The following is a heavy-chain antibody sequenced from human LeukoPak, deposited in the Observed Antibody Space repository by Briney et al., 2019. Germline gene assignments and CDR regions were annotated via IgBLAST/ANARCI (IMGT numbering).Heavy chain of an antibody. CDR3: AKDFYGDYSGSCFDY. CDR1: GFTFSSYG. CDR2: IRYDGSNK. V-gene: IGHV3-30*02. Sequence: PGGSLSLSCAAPGFTFSSYGMHWVRQAPRKGLEWVAFIRYDGSNKYYADSVKGRFTISRDNSKNTLYLQMNSLRAEDTAVYYCAKDFYGDYSGSCFDYWGQGTLVTVSS. D-gene: IGHD4-17*01. J-gene: IGHJ4*02.